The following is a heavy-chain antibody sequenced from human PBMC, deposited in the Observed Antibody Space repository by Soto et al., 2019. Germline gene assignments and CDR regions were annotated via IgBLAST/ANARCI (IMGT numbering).Heavy chain of an antibody. V-gene: IGHV3-33*01. D-gene: IGHD3-10*01. CDR3: EREASYYYGSGSYYPQDLDY. Sequence: VQLVEAGGGVVQPGRSLRLSCAASGFTFSSYGMHWVRQAPGKGLEWVAVIWYDGSNKYYADSVKGPFTSSRDNSKNTLYLQMNSLGAEDTAVYYCEREASYYYGSGSYYPQDLDYWGQGTLVTVSS. CDR1: GFTFSSYG. J-gene: IGHJ4*02. CDR2: IWYDGSNK.